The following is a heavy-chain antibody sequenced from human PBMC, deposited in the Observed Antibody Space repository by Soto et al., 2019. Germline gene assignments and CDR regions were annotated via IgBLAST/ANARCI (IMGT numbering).Heavy chain of an antibody. J-gene: IGHJ5*02. D-gene: IGHD5-18*01. CDR2: INAGNGDT. Sequence: GASVKVSCKASGYTFTSYAMHWVRQAPGQRLEWMGWINAGNGDTKYPQKFQGRVTITRDTSASTAYMELSSLRSEDTAVYYCARDPAPRGYSYGPYNWFDPWGQGTLVTVSS. CDR3: ARDPAPRGYSYGPYNWFDP. V-gene: IGHV1-3*01. CDR1: GYTFTSYA.